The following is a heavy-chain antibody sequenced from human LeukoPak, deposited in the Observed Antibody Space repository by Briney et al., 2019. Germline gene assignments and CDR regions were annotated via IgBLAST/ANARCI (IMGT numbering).Heavy chain of an antibody. V-gene: IGHV3-48*01. J-gene: IGHJ1*01. CDR3: AREEWLQYFQH. Sequence: GGSLRLSCAASGFTFSSYNMNWVRQAPGKGLEWVSYISSSSSTTSYADSAKGRFTISRDNAKNSLYLQMNSLRAEDTAVYYCAREEWLQYFQHWGQGTLVTVSS. CDR2: ISSSSSTT. D-gene: IGHD5-24*01. CDR1: GFTFSSYN.